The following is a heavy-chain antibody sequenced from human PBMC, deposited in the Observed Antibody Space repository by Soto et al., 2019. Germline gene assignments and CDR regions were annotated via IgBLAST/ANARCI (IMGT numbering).Heavy chain of an antibody. CDR3: AKDLNGWLLYYFDY. D-gene: IGHD6-19*01. J-gene: IGHJ4*02. Sequence: SVKVSCKASGGTFSSYAISWVRQAPGQGLEWMGGIIPIFGTANYAQKFQGRVTITADESKNTLYLQMKSLRAEDTAVYYCAKDLNGWLLYYFDYWGQGTLVTVSS. V-gene: IGHV1-69*13. CDR2: IIPIFGTA. CDR1: GGTFSSYA.